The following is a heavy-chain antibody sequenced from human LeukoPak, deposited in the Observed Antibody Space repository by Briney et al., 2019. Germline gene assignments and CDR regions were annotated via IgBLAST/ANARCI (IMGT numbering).Heavy chain of an antibody. V-gene: IGHV1-8*01. CDR3: ASGADYGGNSGFDY. D-gene: IGHD4-23*01. Sequence: AASVKVSCKASGYTFTSYDINWVRQATGQGLEWMGWMNPNSGNTGYAQKFQGRVTMTRNTSISTAYMELSSLRSEDTAVYYCASGADYGGNSGFDYWGQGTLVTVSS. J-gene: IGHJ4*02. CDR2: MNPNSGNT. CDR1: GYTFTSYD.